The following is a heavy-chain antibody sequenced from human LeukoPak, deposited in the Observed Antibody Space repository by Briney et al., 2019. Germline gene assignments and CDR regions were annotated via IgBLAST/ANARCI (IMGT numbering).Heavy chain of an antibody. J-gene: IGHJ4*02. CDR3: ARVGMITFGGVIVLPDY. D-gene: IGHD3-16*02. CDR2: ISYDGSIK. CDR1: GFTFSSYA. V-gene: IGHV3-30-3*01. Sequence: PGGSLRLSCAASGFTFSSYAMHWVRQAPGKGLEWVAVISYDGSIKYYADSVKGRFTISRDNSKNTLYLQMNSLRAEDTAVYYCARVGMITFGGVIVLPDYWGQGTLVTVSS.